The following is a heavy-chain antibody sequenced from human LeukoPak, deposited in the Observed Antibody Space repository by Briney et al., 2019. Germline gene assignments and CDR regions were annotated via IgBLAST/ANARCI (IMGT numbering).Heavy chain of an antibody. CDR3: AKDWTVGATLPESY. CDR2: IRYDGSNK. J-gene: IGHJ4*02. V-gene: IGHV3-30*02. CDR1: GFTFSSYG. Sequence: GGSLRLSCAASGFTFSSYGMHWVRQAPGRGLEWVAFIRYDGSNKYHADSVKGRFTISRDNSKNTLYLQMNSLRAEDTAVYYCAKDWTVGATLPESYWGQGTLVTVSS. D-gene: IGHD1-26*01.